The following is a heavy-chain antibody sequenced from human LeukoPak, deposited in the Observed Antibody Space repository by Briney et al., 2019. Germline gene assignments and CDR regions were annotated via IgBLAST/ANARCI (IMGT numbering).Heavy chain of an antibody. CDR3: ASVTEAPYYFDY. J-gene: IGHJ4*02. CDR1: GFTFSSYS. Sequence: GGSLRLSCAASGFTFSSYSMNWVRQAPGKGLEWVSSISSSSSYIYYADSVKGRFTISRDNAKNSLYLQMNSLRAEDTAVYYCASVTEAPYYFDYWGQGTLVTVSS. V-gene: IGHV3-21*01. D-gene: IGHD2-21*02. CDR2: ISSSSSYI.